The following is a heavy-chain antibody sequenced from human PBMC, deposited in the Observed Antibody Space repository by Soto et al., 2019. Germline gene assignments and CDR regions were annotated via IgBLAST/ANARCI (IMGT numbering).Heavy chain of an antibody. D-gene: IGHD2-2*02. Sequence: QVQLEQSGAEVKTPGASVKISCKASGYIFTDFGIHWVHQAPGQRLEWLGWIISVNDKTQYSPKFRGRLAITRDTSANTAYMDLYSLRSEDTAVYYCARGRRSCTGNNCYTDFDFWGQGSLVAVSS. CDR2: IISVNDKT. CDR1: GYIFTDFG. V-gene: IGHV1-3*01. CDR3: ARGRRSCTGNNCYTDFDF. J-gene: IGHJ4*02.